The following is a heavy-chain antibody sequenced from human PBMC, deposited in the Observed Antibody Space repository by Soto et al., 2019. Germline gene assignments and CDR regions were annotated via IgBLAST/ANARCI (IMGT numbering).Heavy chain of an antibody. Sequence: EVQMVESGGGLVHPGRSLRLSCAPSGLIFSDHYMDWFPQAPGKGLEWVGRIRDKANSYTTEYAASVKGRFTISRDDSKNSLYLQMNSLKIEDTAVYYCARGDDYNDGVYASDIWGQGTMVTVSS. CDR2: IRDKANSYTT. CDR3: ARGDDYNDGVYASDI. CDR1: GLIFSDHY. D-gene: IGHD4-4*01. J-gene: IGHJ3*02. V-gene: IGHV3-72*01.